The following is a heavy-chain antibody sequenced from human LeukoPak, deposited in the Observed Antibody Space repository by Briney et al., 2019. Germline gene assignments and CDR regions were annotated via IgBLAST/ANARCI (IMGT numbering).Heavy chain of an antibody. CDR1: GGSFSGYY. CDR3: ARAYALTMVRGVSRRFDY. CDR2: INHSGST. J-gene: IGHJ4*02. V-gene: IGHV4-34*01. D-gene: IGHD3-10*01. Sequence: SETLSLICAVYGGSFSGYYWSWSRQPPGKGLEWIGEINHSGSTNYNPSLKSRVTISVDTSKNQFSLKLSSVTAADTAVYYCARAYALTMVRGVSRRFDYWGQGTLVTVSS.